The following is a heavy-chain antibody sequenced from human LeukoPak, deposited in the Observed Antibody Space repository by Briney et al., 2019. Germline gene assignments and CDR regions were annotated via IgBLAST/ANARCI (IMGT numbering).Heavy chain of an antibody. CDR1: GFTFSNYW. D-gene: IGHD6-6*01. CDR2: IKEDGREK. V-gene: IGHV3-7*01. Sequence: GGSLRLSCAASGFTFSNYWMSWVRQAPGKGLEWVANIKEDGREKYYVDSVKGRATISRDNARNTLCIQMNSLRADDTAVYFCARDVSGEYGSASRILLHSWGQGNLVSVSS. CDR3: ARDVSGEYGSASRILLHS. J-gene: IGHJ4*02.